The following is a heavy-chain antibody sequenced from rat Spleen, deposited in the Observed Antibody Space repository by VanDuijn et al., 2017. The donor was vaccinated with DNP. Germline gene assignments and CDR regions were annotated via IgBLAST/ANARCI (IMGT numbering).Heavy chain of an antibody. Sequence: EVQLVESGGGLVQPGRSLKLSCAASGFTFSDYYMAWVRQAPKKGLEWVATIFYAGTTTYYRGSVKGRFTISRDDAKSGLYLQMNSLKSEDTATYYCARGSTSIYWYFDFWGPGTMVTVSS. CDR1: GFTFSDYY. CDR2: IFYAGTTT. V-gene: IGHV5-7*01. J-gene: IGHJ1*01. D-gene: IGHD3-1*01. CDR3: ARGSTSIYWYFDF.